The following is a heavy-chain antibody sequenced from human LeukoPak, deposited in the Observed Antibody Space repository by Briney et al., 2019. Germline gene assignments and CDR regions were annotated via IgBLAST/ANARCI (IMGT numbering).Heavy chain of an antibody. V-gene: IGHV3-33*01. CDR3: ARELFRGYYDSSGYSDY. CDR1: GFTFSSYG. J-gene: IGHJ4*02. CDR2: IWYDGSNK. Sequence: GGSLRLSCAASGFTFSSYGMHWVRQAPGKGLEWVAVIWYDGSNKYYADSVKGRFTISRDNSKNTLYLQMNSLRAEDTAVYYCARELFRGYYDSSGYSDYWGQGTLVTVSS. D-gene: IGHD3-22*01.